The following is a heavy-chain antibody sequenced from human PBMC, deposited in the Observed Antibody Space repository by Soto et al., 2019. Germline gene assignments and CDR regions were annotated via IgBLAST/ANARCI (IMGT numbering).Heavy chain of an antibody. Sequence: EVQLEESGGGLVQPGWSLRLSCAASGFTLSMYWMTWVRQAPGRGLEWVANIKQDGSKKSYLDSVRGRFTISRDNVRNSLYLQMDSLRAEDTALYYCARDVSPGSSSLYLDAFDIWGQGTMVIVSS. CDR2: IKQDGSKK. CDR1: GFTLSMYW. J-gene: IGHJ3*02. D-gene: IGHD6-13*01. V-gene: IGHV3-7*05. CDR3: ARDVSPGSSSLYLDAFDI.